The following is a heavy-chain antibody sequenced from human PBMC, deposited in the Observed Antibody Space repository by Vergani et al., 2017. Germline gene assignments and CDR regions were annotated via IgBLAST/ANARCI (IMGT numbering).Heavy chain of an antibody. Sequence: QVQLQESGPGLVKPSETLSLTCAVYGGSFSGYYWSWIRQPPGKGLEWIGEINHSGSTNYNPSLKSRVTISVDTSKNQFSLKLSSVTAADTAVYYCARGLRRAGSRDVWGKGTTVTVSS. D-gene: IGHD6-19*01. V-gene: IGHV4-34*01. CDR2: INHSGST. J-gene: IGHJ6*04. CDR3: ARGLRRAGSRDV. CDR1: GGSFSGYY.